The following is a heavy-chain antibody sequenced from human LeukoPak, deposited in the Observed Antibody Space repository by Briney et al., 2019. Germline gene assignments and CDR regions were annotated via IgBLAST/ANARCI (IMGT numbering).Heavy chain of an antibody. CDR2: IYYDGNA. V-gene: IGHV4-39*01. J-gene: IGHJ5*02. CDR3: ARHGWNNGYFDP. Sequence: SETLSLTCTVSGDSLSSGTYSWGRIRQPPGKGLEWIGSIYYDGNAFYNPSLKSRVTISVDTSKNQFSVALSSVTAADTAVFYCARHGWNNGYFDPWGQGTLVTVSS. CDR1: GDSLSSGTYS. D-gene: IGHD1/OR15-1a*01.